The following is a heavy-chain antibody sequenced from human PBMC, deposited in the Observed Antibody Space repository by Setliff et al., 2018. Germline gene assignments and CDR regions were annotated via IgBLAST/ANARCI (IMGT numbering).Heavy chain of an antibody. CDR3: ARGNYYDSSGYSVDY. D-gene: IGHD3-22*01. V-gene: IGHV1-69*05. Sequence: ASVKVSCKASGYTFTSHYMHWVRQAPGQGLEWMGGIIPIFGTANYAQKFQGRVTITTDESTSTAYMELSSLRSEDTAVYYCARGNYYDSSGYSVDYWGQGTLVTVSS. J-gene: IGHJ4*02. CDR1: GYTFTSHY. CDR2: IIPIFGTA.